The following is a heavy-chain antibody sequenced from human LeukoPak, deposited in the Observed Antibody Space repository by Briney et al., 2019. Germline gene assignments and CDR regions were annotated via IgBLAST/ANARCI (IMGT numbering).Heavy chain of an antibody. CDR3: ARWGTNRDFDY. Sequence: GGSLRLSCAASGITVSRNYMSWVRQAPGKGLEWVSVIYSGGSIYYADSVKGRFTISRDNAKNTLYLQMNSLRAEDTAVYYCARWGTNRDFDYWGQGTLVTVSS. J-gene: IGHJ4*02. V-gene: IGHV3-66*01. CDR1: GITVSRNY. CDR2: IYSGGSI. D-gene: IGHD1-14*01.